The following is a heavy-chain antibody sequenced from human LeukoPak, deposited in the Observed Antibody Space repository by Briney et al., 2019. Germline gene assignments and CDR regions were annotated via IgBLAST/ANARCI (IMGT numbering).Heavy chain of an antibody. CDR3: AKDPGKYSSEYYFDY. V-gene: IGHV3-30*18. CDR2: ISYDERNK. CDR1: GFSFSTYG. D-gene: IGHD5-18*01. Sequence: GRSLRLSCAASGFSFSTYGMHWVRQAPGKGLEWVAVISYDERNKYHADSVKGRFTISRDNSKNTLYLQMNSLRTEDTAVYYCAKDPGKYSSEYYFDYWGQGTLVTVSS. J-gene: IGHJ4*02.